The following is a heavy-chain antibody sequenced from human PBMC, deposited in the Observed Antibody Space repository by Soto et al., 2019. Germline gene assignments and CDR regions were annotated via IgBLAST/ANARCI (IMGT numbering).Heavy chain of an antibody. CDR3: ARLLTYYYAFDI. CDR1: GYSFTSYW. V-gene: IGHV5-51*01. D-gene: IGHD3-10*01. J-gene: IGHJ3*02. Sequence: PGESLKISCKGSGYSFTSYWIGWVRQMPGKGLEWMTIIYPGDSDTRYSPSFQGQVTISADKSISTAYLRWSSLKASDTAMYYCARLLTYYYAFDIWGQGTMVTRLL. CDR2: IYPGDSDT.